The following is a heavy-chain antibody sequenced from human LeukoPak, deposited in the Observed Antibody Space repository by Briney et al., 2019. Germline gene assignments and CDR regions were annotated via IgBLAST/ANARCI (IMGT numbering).Heavy chain of an antibody. CDR1: GFTFSSYA. Sequence: GGSLRLSCAASGFTFSSYAMSWVRQAPGKGLEWVSAISGSGDSTYFADSVKGRFIISKDKSKNILYLQMNALRAEDTAVYYCARDPRWRFDYWGQGTLVTVSS. D-gene: IGHD3-16*02. V-gene: IGHV3-23*01. J-gene: IGHJ4*02. CDR3: ARDPRWRFDY. CDR2: ISGSGDST.